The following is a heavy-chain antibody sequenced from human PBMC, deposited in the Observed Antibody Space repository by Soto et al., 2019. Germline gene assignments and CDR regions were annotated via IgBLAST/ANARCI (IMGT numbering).Heavy chain of an antibody. J-gene: IGHJ5*02. CDR3: ARRAVDHAEGVHWFDP. CDR1: GGSISSSSYY. V-gene: IGHV4-39*01. Sequence: SETLSLTCTVSGGSISSSSYYWGWIRQPPGKGLEWIGSIYYSGSTYYNPSLKSRVTISVDTSKNQFSLKLSSVTAADTAVYYCARRAVDHAEGVHWFDPWGQGTLVTVSS. D-gene: IGHD1-1*01. CDR2: IYYSGST.